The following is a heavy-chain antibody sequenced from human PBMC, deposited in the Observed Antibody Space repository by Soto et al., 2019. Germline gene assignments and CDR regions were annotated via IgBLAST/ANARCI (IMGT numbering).Heavy chain of an antibody. Sequence: QVHLQESGPGLVKPSETLSLTCTVSGGSSSSQHWSWIRQPPGKGLEWIGHHRDSLNYNPSLKSRVTISANTSKNQFSLKLTSVTAADTAVYYCATYTVGEGGRGSWGQGTLVIVSS. V-gene: IGHV4-4*09. J-gene: IGHJ4*02. D-gene: IGHD3-16*01. CDR2: HHRDSL. CDR1: GGSSSSQH. CDR3: ATYTVGEGGRGS.